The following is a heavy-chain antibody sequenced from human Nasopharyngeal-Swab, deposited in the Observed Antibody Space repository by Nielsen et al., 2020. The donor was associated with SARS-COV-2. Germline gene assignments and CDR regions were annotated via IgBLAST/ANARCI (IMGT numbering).Heavy chain of an antibody. V-gene: IGHV1-69*10. J-gene: IGHJ6*02. CDR3: ATDRVRFLDFGYYYYGMDV. Sequence: SVKVSCKASGGTFSSYAISWVRQAPGQGLEWMGGIIPILGIANYAQKFQGRVTITADKSTSTAYMELSSLRSEDTAVYYCATDRVRFLDFGYYYYGMDVWGQGTTVTVSS. CDR2: IIPILGIA. D-gene: IGHD3-3*01. CDR1: GGTFSSYA.